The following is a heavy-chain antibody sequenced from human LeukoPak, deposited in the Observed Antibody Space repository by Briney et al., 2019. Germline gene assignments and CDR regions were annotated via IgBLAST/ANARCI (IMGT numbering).Heavy chain of an antibody. J-gene: IGHJ4*02. D-gene: IGHD4-17*01. Sequence: GGSLRLSCAASGFTFSSYGMHWVRQAPGKGLEWVAVISYDGSNKYYADSVKGRFTISRDNSKNTLYLQMNSLRAEDTAVYYCAKDPTTVTTEPGYYFDYWGQGTLVTVSS. CDR1: GFTFSSYG. CDR3: AKDPTTVTTEPGYYFDY. CDR2: ISYDGSNK. V-gene: IGHV3-30*18.